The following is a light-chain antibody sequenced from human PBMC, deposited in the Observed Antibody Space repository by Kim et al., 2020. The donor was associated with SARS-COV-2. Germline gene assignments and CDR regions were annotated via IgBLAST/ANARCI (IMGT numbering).Light chain of an antibody. CDR1: SLRTYS. CDR2: AKD. Sequence: SSELTQDPAVSVALGQTVRITCQGDSLRTYSTNWCQQKPGQAPVLVIFAKDIRHSGIPDRFSGSSSGNTASLTITGAQAEDEADYYCSSRDSSGTQVVIGWGTQLTVL. V-gene: IGLV3-19*01. J-gene: IGLJ3*02. CDR3: SSRDSSGTQVV.